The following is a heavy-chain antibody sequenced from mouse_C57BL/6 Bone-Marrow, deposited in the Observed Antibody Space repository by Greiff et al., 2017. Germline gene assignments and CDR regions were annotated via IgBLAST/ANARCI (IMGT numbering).Heavy chain of an antibody. CDR3: ARHFPSDLAMDY. CDR1: GSTFTSYG. Sequence: VMLVESGAELARPGASVTLSCKASGSTFTSYGISWVKQRTGQGLEWIGEIYPRSGNTYYNEKFKGKATLTANKSSSTAYMELRSLTSEDSAVYFCARHFPSDLAMDYWGQGTSVTVSS. CDR2: IYPRSGNT. J-gene: IGHJ4*01. D-gene: IGHD6-1*01. V-gene: IGHV1-81*01.